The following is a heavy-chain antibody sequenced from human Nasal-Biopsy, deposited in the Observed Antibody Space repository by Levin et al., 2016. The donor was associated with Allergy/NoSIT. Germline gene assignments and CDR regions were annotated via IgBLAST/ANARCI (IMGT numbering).Heavy chain of an antibody. CDR3: ARGFEDLLV. CDR1: GFTFSTYT. V-gene: IGHV3-21*01. Sequence: GESLKISCAASGFTFSTYTMNWVRQGPGKGLEWVSSITSSSSNIYYAESVNGRFTISRDNAKKSLYLQMNSLRAEDTAVYYCARGFEDLLVWGQGTMVTVSS. J-gene: IGHJ3*01. CDR2: ITSSSSNI. D-gene: IGHD3-10*01.